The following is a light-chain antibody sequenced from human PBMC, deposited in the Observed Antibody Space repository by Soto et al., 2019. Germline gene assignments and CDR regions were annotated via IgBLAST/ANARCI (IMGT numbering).Light chain of an antibody. V-gene: IGKV3-11*01. CDR3: QQRSDWPST. J-gene: IGKJ4*01. CDR2: DAS. CDR1: QSVSRN. Sequence: DIVLTQSPATLSLSPGERATLSCRASQSVSRNLAWYQQKPGQAPRLLIYDASNRVTGIPARFSGSGSGTDFTLTISSLEPEDFAVYYCQQRSDWPSTFGGGTKVEI.